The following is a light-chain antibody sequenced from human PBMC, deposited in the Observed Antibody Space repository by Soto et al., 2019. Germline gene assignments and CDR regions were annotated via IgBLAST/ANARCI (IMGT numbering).Light chain of an antibody. CDR3: LSYAGRSSV. CDR1: SSDIGRYKY. CDR2: EVN. J-gene: IGLJ1*01. V-gene: IGLV2-8*01. Sequence: QSVLTQPPSASGSPGQSVTISCTGSSSDIGRYKYVSWFQQHAGRVPKLLIYEVNKRPSGVPTRFSGSVSGNTASLTVSGLQADDEADYYCLSYAGRSSVFGTGTKLTVL.